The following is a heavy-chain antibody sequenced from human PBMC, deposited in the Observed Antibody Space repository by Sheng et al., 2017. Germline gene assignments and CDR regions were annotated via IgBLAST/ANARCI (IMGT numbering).Heavy chain of an antibody. CDR1: GYTFTDYY. V-gene: IGHV1-69-2*01. CDR2: IDPEDGKI. CDR3: ATSPRP. Sequence: EAQLVQSGAEVKKPGATVKISCKVSGYTFTDYYMHWIQQAPGKGLEWMGLIDPEDGKIIYAEKFRDRLTLTADTSTDTAYMELSSLTSDDTAVYFCATSPRPWGQETLVTVSS. J-gene: IGHJ5*02.